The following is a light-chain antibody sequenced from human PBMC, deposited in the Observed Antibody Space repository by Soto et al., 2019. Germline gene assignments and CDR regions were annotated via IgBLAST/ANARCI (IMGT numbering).Light chain of an antibody. CDR1: TSNIGSKT. V-gene: IGLV1-44*01. CDR3: ATDDDSLPAV. J-gene: IGLJ2*01. CDR2: NNN. Sequence: QSVLTQPPSASGTPGQRVTISCSGSTSNIGSKTVSWYQQLPGSAPRVLIYNNNKRPSGLPDRFSGSKSGTSASLAISGLQSEDEADYYCATDDDSLPAVFGGGTKVTVL.